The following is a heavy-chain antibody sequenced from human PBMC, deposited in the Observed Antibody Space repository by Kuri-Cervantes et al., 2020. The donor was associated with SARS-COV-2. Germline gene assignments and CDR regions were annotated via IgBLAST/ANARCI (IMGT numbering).Heavy chain of an antibody. CDR3: AREGVREIYYYYYYGMDV. CDR1: GFTFSSYS. J-gene: IGHJ6*02. CDR2: ISSSSTI. V-gene: IGHV3-48*02. D-gene: IGHD2-8*01. Sequence: GGSLRPSCAASGFTFSSYSMNWVRQAPGKGLEWVSYISSSSTIYYADSVKGRFTISRDNAKNSLYLQMNSLRDEDTAVYYCAREGVREIYYYYYYGMDVWGQGTTVTVSS.